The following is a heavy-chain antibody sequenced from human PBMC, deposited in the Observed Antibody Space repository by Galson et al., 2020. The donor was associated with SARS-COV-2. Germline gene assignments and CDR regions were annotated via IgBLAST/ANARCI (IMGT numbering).Heavy chain of an antibody. D-gene: IGHD3-10*01. Sequence: PGGSLRLSCAASGFTFSDCAMHWVRQAPGKGLEWVAVIWYNGRNKYYADSVKGRFTISRDNSKNTLYLQMNSLRAEDTAVYYCAREGGSGIVADPMDYWGQGSLVTVSS. V-gene: IGHV3-33*01. CDR3: AREGGSGIVADPMDY. CDR1: GFTFSDCA. CDR2: IWYNGRNK. J-gene: IGHJ4*02.